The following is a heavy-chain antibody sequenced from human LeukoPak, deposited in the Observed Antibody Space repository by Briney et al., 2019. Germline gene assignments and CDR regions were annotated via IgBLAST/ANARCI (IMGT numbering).Heavy chain of an antibody. CDR1: GFTFSTYG. V-gene: IGHV3-15*07. CDR2: IKSKTDGGTT. Sequence: GGSLRLSCAASGFTFSTYGMHWVRQAPGKGLEWVGRIKSKTDGGTTDYAAPVKGRFTISRDDSKNTLYLQMNSLKTEDTAVYYCTTGNQYDFWSGYPPFDYWGQGTLVTVSS. J-gene: IGHJ4*02. D-gene: IGHD3-3*01. CDR3: TTGNQYDFWSGYPPFDY.